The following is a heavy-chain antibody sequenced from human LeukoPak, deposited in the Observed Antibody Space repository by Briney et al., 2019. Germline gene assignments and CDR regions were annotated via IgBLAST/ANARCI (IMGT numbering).Heavy chain of an antibody. CDR3: ARETRGGTYRYNFLDY. CDR2: IDSSGTVR. D-gene: IGHD3-16*02. CDR1: GFTFSNFD. V-gene: IGHV3-48*03. Sequence: PGGSLRLSCAASGFTFSNFDMTWVRQAPGKGLERLSYIDSSGTVRYYADSVNRRFTISRDNAKNSLHLQMGSPRAEDTAVYYCARETRGGTYRYNFLDYWAWEPWSPSPQ. J-gene: IGHJ4*02.